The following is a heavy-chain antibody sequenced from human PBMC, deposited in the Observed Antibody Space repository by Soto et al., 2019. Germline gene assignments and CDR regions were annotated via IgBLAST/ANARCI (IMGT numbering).Heavy chain of an antibody. J-gene: IGHJ4*02. Sequence: ASVKVSCKASGYTFTSYAIHWVRQAPGQGLEWMGWINAGDGNTKYSQNFQGRVTITRDTSASTAYMELSSLRSEDTAVYYCARDLMPTSGWFYWGQGTLVTVSS. CDR1: GYTFTSYA. CDR3: ARDLMPTSGWFY. D-gene: IGHD6-19*01. V-gene: IGHV1-3*01. CDR2: INAGDGNT.